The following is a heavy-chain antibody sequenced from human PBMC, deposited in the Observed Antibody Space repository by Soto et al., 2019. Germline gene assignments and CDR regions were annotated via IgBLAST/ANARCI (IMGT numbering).Heavy chain of an antibody. CDR1: GYTFTTYH. V-gene: IGHV1-8*01. Sequence: XSVKVSYKASGYTFTTYHINLLRQATGQGLEWMGWMNPNSGNTGYAQKFQGRVTMTRNTSISTAYMELSSLRSEDTAVYYCARERTVAGNDYWGQGTLVTVSS. D-gene: IGHD6-19*01. CDR3: ARERTVAGNDY. J-gene: IGHJ4*02. CDR2: MNPNSGNT.